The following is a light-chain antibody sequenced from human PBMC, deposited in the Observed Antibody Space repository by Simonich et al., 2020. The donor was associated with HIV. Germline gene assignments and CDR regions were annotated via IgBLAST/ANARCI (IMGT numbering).Light chain of an antibody. CDR1: SSDVGGYNY. V-gene: IGLV2-14*03. J-gene: IGLJ7*01. Sequence: QSALPQPASVSGSPGPSITISCPGTSSDVGGYNYVSWYQQPPGKAPKLMIYDVSNRPSGVSNRFSGSKSGNTASLTISGLQAEDEADYYCSSYTSSSTLAVFGGGTQLTVL. CDR3: SSYTSSSTLAV. CDR2: DVS.